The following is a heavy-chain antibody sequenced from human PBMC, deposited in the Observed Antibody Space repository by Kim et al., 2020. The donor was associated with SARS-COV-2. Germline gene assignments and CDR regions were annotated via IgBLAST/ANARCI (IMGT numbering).Heavy chain of an antibody. V-gene: IGHV4-61*01. CDR1: GGSVSSGSYY. Sequence: SETLSLTCTVSGGSVSSGSYYWSWIRQPPGKGLEWIGYIYYSGSTNYNPSLKSRVTISVDTSKNQFSLKLSSVTAADTAVYYCARSDYDILTGYPTPLGFDYWGQGTLVTVSS. D-gene: IGHD3-9*01. CDR3: ARSDYDILTGYPTPLGFDY. CDR2: IYYSGST. J-gene: IGHJ4*02.